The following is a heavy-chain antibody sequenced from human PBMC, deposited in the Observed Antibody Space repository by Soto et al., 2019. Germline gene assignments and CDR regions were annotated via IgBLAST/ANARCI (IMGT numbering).Heavy chain of an antibody. CDR3: ARTPRS. CDR1: GGSISSGGYY. J-gene: IGHJ5*02. Sequence: QVQLQESGPGLVKPSQTLSLTCTVSGGSISSGGYYWSWIRQHPGKGLEWSGYTYYSGYTYYNPSLRSRVTIPVNTATNQFSLNLSSVTAADPDVYCCARTPRSWGQGTLVTVSS. V-gene: IGHV4-31*03. CDR2: TYYSGYT.